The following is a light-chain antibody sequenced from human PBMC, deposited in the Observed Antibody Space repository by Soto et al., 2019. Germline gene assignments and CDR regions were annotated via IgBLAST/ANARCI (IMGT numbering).Light chain of an antibody. CDR2: GAS. CDR3: QQYNNWPPWT. V-gene: IGKV3-15*01. J-gene: IGKJ1*01. CDR1: QSVSSN. Sequence: EIVMTQSPAALSVSPGERATLSCRASQSVSSNLAWYQQKPGQAPRLLIYGASHRATGIPARSSGSGSGTEFTLTISSLQSEDFAVYYCQQYNNWPPWTFGQGTKVDI.